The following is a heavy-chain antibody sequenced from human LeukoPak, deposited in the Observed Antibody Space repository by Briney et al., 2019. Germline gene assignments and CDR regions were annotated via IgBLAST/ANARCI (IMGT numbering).Heavy chain of an antibody. Sequence: ASVKVSCKAFGYTFTRYYMHWVRQAPGQGPEWMGVISPSGGSTTYAQKFQGRVTLTRDMSTSTDYLELSSLRSEDTAVYYCARMGAVAGQIIGAFDIWGQGTMVTVSS. V-gene: IGHV1-46*01. CDR1: GYTFTRYY. CDR2: ISPSGGST. D-gene: IGHD6-19*01. J-gene: IGHJ3*02. CDR3: ARMGAVAGQIIGAFDI.